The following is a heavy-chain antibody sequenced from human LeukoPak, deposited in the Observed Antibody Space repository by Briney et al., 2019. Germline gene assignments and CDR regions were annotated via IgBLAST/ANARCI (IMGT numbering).Heavy chain of an antibody. CDR1: GGTFSSYA. D-gene: IGHD6-6*01. V-gene: IGHV1-69*05. Sequence: SVKVSCKASGGTFSSYAISWVRQAPGQGLEWMGGIIPIFGTANYAQKFQGRVTITTDESTSTAYMELSSLRSEDTAVYYCARGGRGIAARQYYYYYYMDVWGKGTTVTVSS. CDR3: ARGGRGIAARQYYYYYYMDV. CDR2: IIPIFGTA. J-gene: IGHJ6*03.